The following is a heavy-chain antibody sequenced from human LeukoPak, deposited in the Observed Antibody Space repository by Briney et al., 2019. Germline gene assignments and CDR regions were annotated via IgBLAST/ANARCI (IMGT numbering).Heavy chain of an antibody. CDR3: ARDVIGAMNWFDP. Sequence: SETLSLTCTVSGGSIRSYYWSWIRQPPGKGLEWIGYIYYSGSTNYNPSLKSRVTISVDTSKNQFSLKLSSVTAADTAVYYCARDVIGAMNWFDPWGQGTLVTASS. CDR2: IYYSGST. J-gene: IGHJ5*02. V-gene: IGHV4-59*01. D-gene: IGHD3-3*01. CDR1: GGSIRSYY.